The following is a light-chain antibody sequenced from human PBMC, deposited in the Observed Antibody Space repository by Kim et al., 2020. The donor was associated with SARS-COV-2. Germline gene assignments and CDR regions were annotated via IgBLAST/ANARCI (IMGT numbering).Light chain of an antibody. CDR3: SSYTSTITWV. CDR1: RSDVGGYDF. J-gene: IGLJ3*02. V-gene: IGLV2-14*04. CDR2: NVN. Sequence: GQSSTISCTGTRSDVGGYDFVSWYQRHPGKAPKLMIYNVNKRPSGVSNRFSGSKSGSTASLTVSGLQAEDEANYYCSSYTSTITWVFGGGTQLTVL.